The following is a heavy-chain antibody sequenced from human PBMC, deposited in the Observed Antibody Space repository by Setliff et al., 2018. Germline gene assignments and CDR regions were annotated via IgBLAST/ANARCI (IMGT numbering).Heavy chain of an antibody. CDR2: IYQSGTT. D-gene: IGHD3-10*01. J-gene: IGHJ4*02. V-gene: IGHV4-4*02. Sequence: PSETLSLTCTVSVESIRSNNWWNWVRQPPGKGLEWIGDIYQSGTTNYNPSLKSRVTISADTSKNQFSLKLKSVTAADTAVYYCARAPGRNIRGDYWGQGALVTVSS. CDR1: VESIRSNNW. CDR3: ARAPGRNIRGDY.